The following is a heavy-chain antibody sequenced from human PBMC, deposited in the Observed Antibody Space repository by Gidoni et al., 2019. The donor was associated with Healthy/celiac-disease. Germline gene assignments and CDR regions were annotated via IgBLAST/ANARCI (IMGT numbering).Heavy chain of an antibody. D-gene: IGHD3-22*01. Sequence: QVQLVQSGAEVKKPGSSVKVSCKASGGTFHSYPIRWLRQAPGQGREWMGRIIPILGIANYAQKFKGRVTITADKSTSTAYMELSSLRSEDTAVYYCARNTYYYDSSGYYLDYYYYYGMDVWGQGTTVTVSS. CDR3: ARNTYYYDSSGYYLDYYYYYGMDV. V-gene: IGHV1-69*04. J-gene: IGHJ6*02. CDR1: GGTFHSYP. CDR2: IIPILGIA.